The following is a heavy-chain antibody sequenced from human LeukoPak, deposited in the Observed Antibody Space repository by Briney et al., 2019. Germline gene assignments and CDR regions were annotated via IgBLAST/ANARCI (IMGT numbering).Heavy chain of an antibody. CDR1: GYTFTGYY. CDR2: INPNSGGT. J-gene: IGHJ4*02. Sequence: ASVKVSCKASGYTFTGYYMHWVRQAPGQGLEWMGWINPNSGGTNYAQKFQGRVTMTRDTSISTAYMELSRLRSDDTAVYYCARGIAVAAHEGFDYWGQGTLVTVSS. V-gene: IGHV1-2*02. CDR3: ARGIAVAAHEGFDY. D-gene: IGHD6-19*01.